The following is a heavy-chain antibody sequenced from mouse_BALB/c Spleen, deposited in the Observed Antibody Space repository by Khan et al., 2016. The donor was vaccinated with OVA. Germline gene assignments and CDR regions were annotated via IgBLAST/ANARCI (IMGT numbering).Heavy chain of an antibody. J-gene: IGHJ2*01. Sequence: EVKLLESGPGLVKPSPSLSLTCTVTGYSITTDYAWNWIRQFPGNKLEWMGFISYSGNTKYNPSLKSRISITRDTSKNPFFLQLKSVTTEDTARYYCARVYGGDCDYWGQGTTLTVSS. V-gene: IGHV3-2*02. CDR2: ISYSGNT. CDR3: ARVYGGDCDY. D-gene: IGHD1-1*01. CDR1: GYSITTDYA.